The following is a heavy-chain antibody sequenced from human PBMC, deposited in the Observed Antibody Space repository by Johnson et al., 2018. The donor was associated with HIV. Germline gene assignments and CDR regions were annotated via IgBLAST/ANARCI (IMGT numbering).Heavy chain of an antibody. CDR3: AGGIRVAGGNDAFDI. J-gene: IGHJ3*02. D-gene: IGHD6-19*01. Sequence: QVQLVESGGGLVQPGGSLRLSCAASGFTFSSYWMHWVRQAPGKGLEWVAVISYDGSDKYYADSVKGRFTISRDNSKNTLYLQMNSLRAEDTAVYYCAGGIRVAGGNDAFDIWGRGTIVTVSS. CDR1: GFTFSSYW. V-gene: IGHV3-30*03. CDR2: ISYDGSDK.